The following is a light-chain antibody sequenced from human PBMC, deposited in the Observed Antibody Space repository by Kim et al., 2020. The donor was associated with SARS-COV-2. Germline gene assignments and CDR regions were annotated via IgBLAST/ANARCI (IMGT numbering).Light chain of an antibody. CDR2: DAA. CDR3: QQRGSWPPALT. V-gene: IGKV3-11*01. CDR1: HNIDIS. J-gene: IGKJ4*01. Sequence: PGESATHSCRPSHNIDISLAWYQPTPGQAPRLLIYDAAVRAAGIPDRFSGSGSGTDFTLTIGSLAPEDFAIYYCQQRGSWPPALTFGGGTKVDIK.